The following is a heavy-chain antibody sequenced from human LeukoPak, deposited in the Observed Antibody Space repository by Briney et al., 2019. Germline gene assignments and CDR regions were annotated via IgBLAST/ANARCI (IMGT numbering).Heavy chain of an antibody. Sequence: SETLSLTCTVSGGSISSYYWSWIRQPAGKGLEWIGRIYTSGSTNYNPSLKSRVTMSVDTSKNQFSLKLSSVTAADTAVYYCARGKLTGYSSSWYSGYFQHWGQGTLVTVSS. V-gene: IGHV4-4*07. CDR3: ARGKLTGYSSSWYSGYFQH. J-gene: IGHJ1*01. CDR1: GGSISSYY. CDR2: IYTSGST. D-gene: IGHD6-13*01.